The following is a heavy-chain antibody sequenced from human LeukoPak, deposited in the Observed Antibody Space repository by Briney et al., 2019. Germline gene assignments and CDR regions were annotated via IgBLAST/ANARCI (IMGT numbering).Heavy chain of an antibody. CDR1: GSSFTSYW. Sequence: GGSLEISYKGSGSSFTSYWIGWGRPMPGKGVEWMGIIYPGDSDNRYSPSFQGQVTISADKSISTAYLQWSSLKASDTAMYYCARANSSGYYHIDYWGQGTLVTVSS. V-gene: IGHV5-51*01. J-gene: IGHJ4*02. D-gene: IGHD3-22*01. CDR3: ARANSSGYYHIDY. CDR2: IYPGDSDN.